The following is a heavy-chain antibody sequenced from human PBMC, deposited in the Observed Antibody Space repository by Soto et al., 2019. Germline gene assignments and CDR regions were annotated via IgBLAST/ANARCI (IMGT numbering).Heavy chain of an antibody. J-gene: IGHJ4*02. V-gene: IGHV1-46*01. CDR2: INPSGGST. D-gene: IGHD3-22*01. Sequence: ASVKVSCKASGYTFTSYYMHWVRQAPGQGLEWMGIINPSGGSTSYAQKFQGRVTMTRDTSTGTVYMELSSLRSEDTAVYYCARDHREFSYDSSGYYHLGFDYWGQGTLVTVSS. CDR3: ARDHREFSYDSSGYYHLGFDY. CDR1: GYTFTSYY.